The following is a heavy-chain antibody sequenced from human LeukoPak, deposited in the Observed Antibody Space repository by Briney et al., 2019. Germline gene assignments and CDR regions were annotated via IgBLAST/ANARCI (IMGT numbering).Heavy chain of an antibody. J-gene: IGHJ6*02. D-gene: IGHD2-2*01. CDR2: IIPILAIA. CDR1: GGTFSSYA. V-gene: IGHV1-69*04. Sequence: SVKVSCKASGGTFSSYAISWVRQAPGQGLEWMGRIIPILAIANYAQKFQGRVTITADKSTSTAYMELSSLRSEDTAVYYCARVPSQNYGMDVWGQGTTVTVSS. CDR3: ARVPSQNYGMDV.